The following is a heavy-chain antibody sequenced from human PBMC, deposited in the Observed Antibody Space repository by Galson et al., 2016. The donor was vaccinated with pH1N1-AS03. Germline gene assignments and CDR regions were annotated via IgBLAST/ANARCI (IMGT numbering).Heavy chain of an antibody. Sequence: SVKVSCKASGYTFTSYAMHWVRQAPGQRLEWMGWINAGNGNTKYSQEFQGRVTITRDTSASTAYMELSRLRSEDMAVYYCARERAVYYDSSGYYLDYWGQGTLVTVSS. CDR2: INAGNGNT. V-gene: IGHV1-3*03. CDR1: GYTFTSYA. D-gene: IGHD3-22*01. J-gene: IGHJ4*02. CDR3: ARERAVYYDSSGYYLDY.